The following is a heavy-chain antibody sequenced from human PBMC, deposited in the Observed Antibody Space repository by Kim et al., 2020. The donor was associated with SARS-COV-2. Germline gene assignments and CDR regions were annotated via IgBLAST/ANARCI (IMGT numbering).Heavy chain of an antibody. CDR1: GGTFSSYA. CDR3: SRVFTELNLPALSTETYYGMDV. D-gene: IGHD3-10*02. V-gene: IGHV1-69*13. CDR2: IIPIFGTA. J-gene: IGHJ6*02. Sequence: SVKVSCKASGGTFSSYAISWVRQAPGQGLEWMGGIIPIFGTANYAQKFQGRVTITADESTSTAYMGLSSLRSEDTAVYYFSRVFTELNLPALSTETYYGMDVWGQGTTVTVSS.